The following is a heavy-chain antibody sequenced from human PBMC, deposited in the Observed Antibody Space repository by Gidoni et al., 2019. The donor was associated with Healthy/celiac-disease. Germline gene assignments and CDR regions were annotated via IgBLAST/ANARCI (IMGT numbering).Heavy chain of an antibody. V-gene: IGHV1-69*02. D-gene: IGHD4-17*01. CDR2: IIPILGIA. Sequence: QVQLVQSGAEVKQPGSSVKVSCKASGGTFSSYTIRWVRQAPGQGLEWMGRIIPILGIANYAQKFQGRVTITADKSTSTAYMELSSLRSEDTAVYYCARSSYGDYIGYYYGMDVWGQGTTVTVSS. CDR3: ARSSYGDYIGYYYGMDV. CDR1: GGTFSSYT. J-gene: IGHJ6*02.